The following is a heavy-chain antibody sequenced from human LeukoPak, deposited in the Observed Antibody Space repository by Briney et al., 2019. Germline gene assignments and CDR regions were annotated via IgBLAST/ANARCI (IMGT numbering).Heavy chain of an antibody. CDR2: IYTSGST. Sequence: SETLSLTCTVSGGSISSGSYYWSWIRQPAGKGLEWIGRIYTSGSTNYNPSLKSRVTISVDTSKNQFSLKLSSVTAADTAVYYCARVRDGDYADLWGRGTLVTVSS. J-gene: IGHJ2*01. D-gene: IGHD4-17*01. CDR1: GGSISSGSYY. V-gene: IGHV4-61*02. CDR3: ARVRDGDYADL.